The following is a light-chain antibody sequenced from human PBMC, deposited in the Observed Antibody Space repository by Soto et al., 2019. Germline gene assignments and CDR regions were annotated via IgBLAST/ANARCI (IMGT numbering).Light chain of an antibody. CDR1: QSVSD. J-gene: IGKJ5*01. CDR2: GAS. CDR3: QQYGWSPSIT. V-gene: IGKV3-20*01. Sequence: ENVLTQSTGTLSLSPGERATRSCRTGQSVSDLAWYQQKRGQAPRLLIYGASTRATGIPDRCTGSGSGTDVTLTISRLEPEDFAVYYCQQYGWSPSITGGQGPGLEIK.